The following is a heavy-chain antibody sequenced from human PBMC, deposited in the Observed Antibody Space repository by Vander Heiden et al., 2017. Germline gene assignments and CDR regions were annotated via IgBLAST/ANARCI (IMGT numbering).Heavy chain of an antibody. CDR2: VIPISGTP. Sequence: QAQRVQSGAAEKKPGAWVMVSFMASGATFSSYTISWVRQAPGHGLAWMGVVIPISGTPDYARKFQGSVTITADESTSTAYMELSSLGSEDTALYYCAGGGLGSNPHFDYKGQGTLVTVSS. J-gene: IGHJ4*02. V-gene: IGHV1-69*01. CDR1: GATFSSYT. CDR3: AGGGLGSNPHFDY. D-gene: IGHD2-2*01.